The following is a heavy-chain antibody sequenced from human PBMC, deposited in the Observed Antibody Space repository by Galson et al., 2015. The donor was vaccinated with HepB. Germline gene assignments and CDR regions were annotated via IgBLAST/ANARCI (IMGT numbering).Heavy chain of an antibody. Sequence: SLRLSCAASGFTFSSYSMNWARQAPGKGLEWVSYISSSSSTIYYADSVKGRFTISRDNAKNSLYLQMNSLRDEDTAVYYCARREVQLERLAYYYYYYMDVWGKGTMVTVSS. CDR3: ARREVQLERLAYYYYYYMDV. J-gene: IGHJ6*03. CDR2: ISSSSSTI. D-gene: IGHD1-1*01. V-gene: IGHV3-48*02. CDR1: GFTFSSYS.